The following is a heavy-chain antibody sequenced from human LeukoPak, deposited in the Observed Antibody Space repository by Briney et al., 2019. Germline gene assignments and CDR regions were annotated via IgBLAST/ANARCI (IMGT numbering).Heavy chain of an antibody. CDR2: IYYSGST. Sequence: SETLSLTCTVSGGSISNYYWSWIRQPPGKALEWIGYIYYSGSTSYNPSLKSRVTISVDTSKNQFSLKVSSVTTADTAVYYCARRPYGSGTNYYMDVWGKGTTVTVSS. J-gene: IGHJ6*03. D-gene: IGHD3-10*01. CDR1: GGSISNYY. CDR3: ARRPYGSGTNYYMDV. V-gene: IGHV4-59*01.